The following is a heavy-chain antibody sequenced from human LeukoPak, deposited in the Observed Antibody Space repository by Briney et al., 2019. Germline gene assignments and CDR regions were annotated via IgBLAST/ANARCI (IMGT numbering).Heavy chain of an antibody. CDR3: ARDSYYSGSYYNY. V-gene: IGHV3-33*01. J-gene: IGHJ4*02. Sequence: GGSLRLSCAASGFTFSSYGMQWVRQAPGKGLEWVAVIWYDGSNKYYADSVKGRFTISRDNSKNTLYLQMNSLRAEDTAVYYCARDSYYSGSYYNYWGQGTLVTVSS. CDR2: IWYDGSNK. CDR1: GFTFSSYG. D-gene: IGHD1-26*01.